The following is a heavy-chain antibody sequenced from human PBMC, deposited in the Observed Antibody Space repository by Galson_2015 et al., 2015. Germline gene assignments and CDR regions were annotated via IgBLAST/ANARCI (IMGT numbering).Heavy chain of an antibody. J-gene: IGHJ4*02. CDR2: ISGSGDRT. D-gene: IGHD2-2*01. CDR3: AKFPHWMYCSCISCFFDY. V-gene: IGHV3-23*01. Sequence: SLRLSCAAPGFTFSIYALTWVRQAPGKGLEWVSGISGSGDRTYYADSVKGRFTISRDDSKNTLYLQMNSLRAEDSALYYCAKFPHWMYCSCISCFFDYWGQGTLVTVSS. CDR1: GFTFSIYA.